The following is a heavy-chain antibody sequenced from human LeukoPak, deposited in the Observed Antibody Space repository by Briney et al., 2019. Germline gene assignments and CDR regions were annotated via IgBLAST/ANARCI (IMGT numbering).Heavy chain of an antibody. V-gene: IGHV4-39*01. Sequence: SETLSLTCTVSGGSISSSSYYWGWIRQPPGKGLEWIGSIYYSGSTYYNPSLKSRVTISVDTSKNQFSLKLSSVTAADTAVYYCARRGLVGWFDPWGQGTLVTVSS. CDR3: ARRGLVGWFDP. CDR1: GGSISSSSYY. CDR2: IYYSGST. D-gene: IGHD3-16*01. J-gene: IGHJ5*02.